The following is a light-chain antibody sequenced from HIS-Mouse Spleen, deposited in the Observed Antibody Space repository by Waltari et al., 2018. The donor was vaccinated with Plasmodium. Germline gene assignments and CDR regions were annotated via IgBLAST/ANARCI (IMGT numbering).Light chain of an antibody. Sequence: SYDLTQPPSVSVPPGQTARTTCPGDALPNKYADWYQQKSGQAPVLVIYEDSKRPPGIPERFSGSSSGTMATLTISGAQVEDEADYYCYSTDSSGNHRVFGGGTKLTVL. J-gene: IGLJ3*02. CDR1: ALPNKY. CDR2: EDS. V-gene: IGLV3-10*01. CDR3: YSTDSSGNHRV.